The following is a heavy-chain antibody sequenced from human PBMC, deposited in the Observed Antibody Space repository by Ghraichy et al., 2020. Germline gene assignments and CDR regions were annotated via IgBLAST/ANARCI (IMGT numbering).Heavy chain of an antibody. D-gene: IGHD5-18*01. CDR3: ARGDIRYSYDPFDY. V-gene: IGHV4-34*01. CDR1: GGSFSGYY. J-gene: IGHJ4*02. Sequence: SETLSLTCAVYGGSFSGYYWSWIRQPPGQGLEWIGEINHSGSTNYNPSLKSRVTISVDTSKNQFSLKLSSVTAADTAVYYCARGDIRYSYDPFDYWGQGTLVTVSS. CDR2: INHSGST.